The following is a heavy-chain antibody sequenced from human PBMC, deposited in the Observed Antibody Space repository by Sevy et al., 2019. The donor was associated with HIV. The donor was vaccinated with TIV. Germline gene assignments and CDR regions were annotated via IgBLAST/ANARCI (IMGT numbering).Heavy chain of an antibody. CDR1: GGSVSSGSYY. V-gene: IGHV4-61*01. CDR3: ARDYSGSYPYYYYYGMDV. Sequence: SETLSLTCTVSGGSVSSGSYYWSWIRQPPGKGLEWIGYIYYSGSTNYNPSLKSRVTISVDTSKNQFSLKLGSVTAAETAVYYCARDYSGSYPYYYYYGMDVWGQGTTVTVSS. CDR2: IYYSGST. D-gene: IGHD1-26*01. J-gene: IGHJ6*02.